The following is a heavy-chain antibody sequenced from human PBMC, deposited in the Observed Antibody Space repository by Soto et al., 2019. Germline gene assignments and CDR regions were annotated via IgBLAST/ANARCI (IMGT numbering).Heavy chain of an antibody. V-gene: IGHV3-23*01. CDR1: GFTFSNYV. CDR3: AMWLGHDSSWYGLFDY. J-gene: IGHJ4*02. D-gene: IGHD6-13*01. Sequence: EVQVLESGGGLVQPGGSLRLSCAGSGFTFSNYVMSWVRQAPGKGLEWVSAISGSGGSTHYADSVKGRFTISRDNSRNTLYVQMNSLRADDTAVYYCAMWLGHDSSWYGLFDYWGQGTLVTVSS. CDR2: ISGSGGST.